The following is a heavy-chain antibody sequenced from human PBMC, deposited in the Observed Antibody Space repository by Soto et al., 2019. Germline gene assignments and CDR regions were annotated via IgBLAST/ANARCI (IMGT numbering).Heavy chain of an antibody. Sequence: PSETLSLTCTVSGGSISSYYWSWIRQPPGKGLEWIGYIYYSGSTNYNPSLKSRVTISVDTSKNQFSLKLSSVTAADTAVYYCARHRDFGSSVDYWGQGTLVTVSS. V-gene: IGHV4-59*01. CDR1: GGSISSYY. CDR3: ARHRDFGSSVDY. CDR2: IYYSGST. J-gene: IGHJ4*02. D-gene: IGHD6-13*01.